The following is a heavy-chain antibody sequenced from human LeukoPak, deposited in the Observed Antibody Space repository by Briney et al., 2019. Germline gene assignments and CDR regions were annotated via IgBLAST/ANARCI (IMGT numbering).Heavy chain of an antibody. CDR2: IKQDGSEK. CDR3: ASLEYSSSWYPSMRSFFDY. CDR1: GFTFSSYW. Sequence: GGSLRLSCAASGFTFSSYWMSWVRQAPGKGLEWVANIKQDGSEKYYVDSVKGRFTISRDNAKNSLYLQMNSLRAEDTAVYYCASLEYSSSWYPSMRSFFDYWGQGTLVTVSS. V-gene: IGHV3-7*01. D-gene: IGHD6-13*01. J-gene: IGHJ4*02.